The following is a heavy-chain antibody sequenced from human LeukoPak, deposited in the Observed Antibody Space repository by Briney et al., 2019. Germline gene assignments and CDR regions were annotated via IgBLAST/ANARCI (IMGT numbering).Heavy chain of an antibody. CDR1: GGSFSDNY. CDR2: INHSGST. CDR3: DSPTAVTTSAYRAFDI. J-gene: IGHJ3*02. D-gene: IGHD4-17*01. Sequence: PSETLSLTCAVYGGSFSDNYWSWIRQPPGKGLGWIGEINHSGSTNYSPSLRSRVTISVDTSKNQFSLNLRSVTAADTAVYYCDSPTAVTTSAYRAFDIRGQGTMVTVSA. V-gene: IGHV4-34*01.